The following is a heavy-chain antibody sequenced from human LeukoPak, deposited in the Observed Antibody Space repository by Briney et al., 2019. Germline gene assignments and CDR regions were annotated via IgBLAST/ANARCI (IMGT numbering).Heavy chain of an antibody. CDR1: GGSFSGYY. J-gene: IGHJ3*02. V-gene: IGHV4-34*01. CDR3: ARGIQLWSTNAFDI. CDR2: INHSGST. Sequence: SETLSLTCAVYGGSFSGYYWSWIRQPPGKGLEWLGEINHSGSTNYNPSLKSRVTISVDTSKNQFSLKLSSVTAADTAVYYCARGIQLWSTNAFDIWGQGTMVTVSS. D-gene: IGHD5-18*01.